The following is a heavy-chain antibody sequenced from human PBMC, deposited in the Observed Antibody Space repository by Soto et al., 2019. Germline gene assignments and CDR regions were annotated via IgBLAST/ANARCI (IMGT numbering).Heavy chain of an antibody. V-gene: IGHV6-1*01. CDR3: DYDRKYDRGLEIAVGKFAA. CDR2: TYYKSQWLY. Sequence: SQTLSLTCAISGDSVSSNIAAWNWIRQSPSRGLEWLGRTYYKSQWLYDYAGSVRNRITINPDTSKNQVSLQLDSVSPEDTGVYYCDYDRKYDRGLEIAVGKFAAWGQGTLATVSS. J-gene: IGHJ5*02. D-gene: IGHD6-19*01. CDR1: GDSVSSNIAA.